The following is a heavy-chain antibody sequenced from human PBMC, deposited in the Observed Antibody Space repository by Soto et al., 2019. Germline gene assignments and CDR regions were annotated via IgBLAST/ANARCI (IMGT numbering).Heavy chain of an antibody. CDR1: GFTFSSYG. Sequence: GGSLRLSCAASGFTFSSYGMHWVRQAPGKGLEWVAVIWYDGSNKYCADSVKGRFTISRDNSKNTLYLQMNSLRAEDTAVYYSARAATMTTNYYYSALDVGGKGTTVTVPQ. J-gene: IGHJ6*04. CDR2: IWYDGSNK. CDR3: ARAATMTTNYYYSALDV. D-gene: IGHD4-17*01. V-gene: IGHV3-33*01.